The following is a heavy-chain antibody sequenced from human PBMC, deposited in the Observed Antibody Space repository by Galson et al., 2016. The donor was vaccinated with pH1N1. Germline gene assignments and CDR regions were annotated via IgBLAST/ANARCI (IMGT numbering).Heavy chain of an antibody. Sequence: QSGAEVKKPGESLKISCQGSGYRFSSSWIGWVRQMPGKGLEWMGIIYLGGSHIRYSPPFQGQVTISADKSINIAYLQWSSLKASDTAIYYCARQNDYGDYRGDAFDIWGQGTLVTVSS. CDR3: ARQNDYGDYRGDAFDI. V-gene: IGHV5-51*01. CDR1: GYRFSSSW. J-gene: IGHJ3*02. CDR2: IYLGGSHI. D-gene: IGHD4-17*01.